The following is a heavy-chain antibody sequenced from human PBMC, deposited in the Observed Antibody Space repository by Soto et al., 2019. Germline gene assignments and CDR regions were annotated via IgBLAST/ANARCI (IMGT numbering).Heavy chain of an antibody. J-gene: IGHJ3*02. V-gene: IGHV4-59*08. CDR3: VIHGSHCSGGSCYSGDAFDI. D-gene: IGHD2-15*01. CDR1: GGSISSYY. CDR2: IYYSGST. Sequence: SETLSLTCTVSGGSISSYYWSWIRQPPGKGLEWIGYIYYSGSTNYNPSLKSRVTISVDTSKNQFSLKLSSVTAADTAVYYCVIHGSHCSGGSCYSGDAFDIWGQGTMVTVSS.